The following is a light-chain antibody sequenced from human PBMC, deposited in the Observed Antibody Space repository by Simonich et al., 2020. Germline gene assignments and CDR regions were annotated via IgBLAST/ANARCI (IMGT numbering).Light chain of an antibody. V-gene: IGKV4-1*01. J-gene: IGKJ1*01. CDR2: WES. CDR1: QSVLYSSNNKNY. CDR3: QQYYSTPGT. Sequence: DIVMTQSPDSLAVSLGERATINCKSSQSVLYSSNNKNYLAWYQQKPGQPPKLLIYWESTRESGVPARFSGSGSGTDFTLTISSLQAEDVAVYYCQQYYSTPGTFGQGTKVEIK.